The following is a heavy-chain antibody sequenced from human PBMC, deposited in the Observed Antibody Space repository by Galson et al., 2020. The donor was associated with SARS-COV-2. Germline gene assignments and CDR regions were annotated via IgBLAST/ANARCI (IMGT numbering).Heavy chain of an antibody. J-gene: IGHJ4*02. D-gene: IGHD6-19*01. Sequence: ESGPTLVKPTQTLTLTCTFSGFSLTTGGVCVNWIRQPPGKALEWLARTDWDGDKYYSTSLKTRLTISKDTSKNQVVLTMTDMDPVDTATYYCARIGSSGCRGNYWGQGTPVTVSS. CDR3: ARIGSSGCRGNY. CDR2: TDWDGDK. V-gene: IGHV2-70*11. CDR1: GFSLTTGGVC.